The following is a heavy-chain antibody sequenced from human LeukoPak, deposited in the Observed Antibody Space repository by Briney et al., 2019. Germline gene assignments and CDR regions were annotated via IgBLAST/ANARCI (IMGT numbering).Heavy chain of an antibody. D-gene: IGHD6-13*01. CDR3: ARAGRTGYSSDY. J-gene: IGHJ4*02. CDR1: GYTFTSDT. Sequence: GASVKVSCKASGYTFTSDTISWVRQAPGQGLEWMGWISGYNGNTNYEQKLQGRATMTTDTSTSTAYMELRSLRSDDTAVYYCARAGRTGYSSDYWGQGTLVTVSS. V-gene: IGHV1-18*01. CDR2: ISGYNGNT.